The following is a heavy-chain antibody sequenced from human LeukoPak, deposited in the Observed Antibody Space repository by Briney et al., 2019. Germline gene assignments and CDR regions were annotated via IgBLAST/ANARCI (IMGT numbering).Heavy chain of an antibody. Sequence: GASLQISCKGSGYRFTSYWIGWVRQLPGKGLEWMGIIYPGDSDTRYSPSFQGQVTISADKSISTAYLQWSSLKASDTAMYYCARQSVAGSNWFDPWGQGTLVTVSS. CDR1: GYRFTSYW. J-gene: IGHJ5*02. CDR2: IYPGDSDT. D-gene: IGHD6-19*01. V-gene: IGHV5-51*01. CDR3: ARQSVAGSNWFDP.